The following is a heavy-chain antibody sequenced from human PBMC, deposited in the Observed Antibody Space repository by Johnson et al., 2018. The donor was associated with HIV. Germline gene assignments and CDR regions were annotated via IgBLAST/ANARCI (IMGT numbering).Heavy chain of an antibody. J-gene: IGHJ3*01. Sequence: QVQLVESGGGVVQPGGSLRLSCAASGFSFSSYAMHWVRQAPGKGLERVAVISYDGSDKYCADSVRGRFTISRDNSKNTLYLQMNSLRAEDTVVYYCARDGHGIWENAAFDVWGQGTMVTVSS. V-gene: IGHV3-30-3*01. CDR3: ARDGHGIWENAAFDV. CDR2: ISYDGSDK. CDR1: GFSFSSYA. D-gene: IGHD1-26*01.